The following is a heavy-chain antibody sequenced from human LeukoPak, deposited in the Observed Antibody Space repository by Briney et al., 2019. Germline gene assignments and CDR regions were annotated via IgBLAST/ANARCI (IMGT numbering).Heavy chain of an antibody. D-gene: IGHD6-13*01. V-gene: IGHV1-2*02. Sequence: GASVKVSCKASGYTFTGYYMHWVRRAPGQGLEWMGWINPNSGGTNYAQKFQGRVTMTSDTSISTAYMELSRLRSDDTAVYYCARAGAPLIAAALLFDYWGQGTLVTVSS. J-gene: IGHJ4*02. CDR2: INPNSGGT. CDR3: ARAGAPLIAAALLFDY. CDR1: GYTFTGYY.